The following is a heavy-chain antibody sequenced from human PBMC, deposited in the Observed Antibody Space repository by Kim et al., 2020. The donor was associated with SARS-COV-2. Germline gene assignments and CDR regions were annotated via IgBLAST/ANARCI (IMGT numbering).Heavy chain of an antibody. V-gene: IGHV4-34*01. CDR2: INHSGST. CDR1: GGSFSGYY. D-gene: IGHD4-17*01. Sequence: SETLSLTCAVYGGSFSGYYWSWIRQPPGKGLEWIGEINHSGSTNYNPSLKSRVTISVDTSKNQFSLKLSSVTAADTAVYYCARWRTVTTWYYYYGMDVWGRETTVTVSS. J-gene: IGHJ6*02. CDR3: ARWRTVTTWYYYYGMDV.